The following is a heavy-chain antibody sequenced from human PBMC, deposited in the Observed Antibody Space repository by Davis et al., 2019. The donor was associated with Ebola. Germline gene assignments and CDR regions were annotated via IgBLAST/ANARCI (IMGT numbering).Heavy chain of an antibody. V-gene: IGHV3-33*01. D-gene: IGHD3/OR15-3a*01. CDR1: GFTFSSYG. Sequence: GGSLRLSCAASGFTFSSYGMHWVRQAPGKGLEWVAVIWYDGSNKYYADSVKGRFTISRDNSKNTLYLQMNSLRAEDTAVYYCAREPWTTNYGMDVWGQGTTVTVSS. CDR2: IWYDGSNK. CDR3: AREPWTTNYGMDV. J-gene: IGHJ6*02.